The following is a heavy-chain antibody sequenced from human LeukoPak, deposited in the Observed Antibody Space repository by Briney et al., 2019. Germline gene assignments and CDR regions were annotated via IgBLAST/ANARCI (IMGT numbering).Heavy chain of an antibody. D-gene: IGHD4-23*01. CDR3: AKDFYYGGNSNAFDI. CDR2: ISNDGNNK. V-gene: IGHV3-30*18. CDR1: GFTFSGHC. Sequence: GRSLRLSCAASGFTFSGHCMHWVRQAPGKGLEWVAVISNDGNNKNYVDSVKGRFTISRDNSKNTLYLQMNSLRAEDTAVYFCAKDFYYGGNSNAFDIWGQGTMVTVSS. J-gene: IGHJ3*02.